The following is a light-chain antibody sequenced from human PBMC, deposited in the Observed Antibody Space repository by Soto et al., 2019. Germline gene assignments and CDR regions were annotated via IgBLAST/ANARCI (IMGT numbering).Light chain of an antibody. CDR2: DVS. CDR1: QDISNF. V-gene: IGKV1-33*01. Sequence: DIPMTQSPSSLSASVGDRVTITCQASQDISNFLNWYQHKPGKAPKLLIYDVSNLETEVPSRFSGSGSATDFTFTISSLQPEDIATYYCQQYHSLPFTFGHGTKVDIK. CDR3: QQYHSLPFT. J-gene: IGKJ3*01.